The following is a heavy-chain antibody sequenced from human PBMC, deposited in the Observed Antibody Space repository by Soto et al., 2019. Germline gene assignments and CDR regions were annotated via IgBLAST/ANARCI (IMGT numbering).Heavy chain of an antibody. J-gene: IGHJ5*02. D-gene: IGHD5-18*01. Sequence: QVQLVQSGAEVKKPGASVKVSCKASGYTFTGYYMHWVRQAPGQGLEWMGWINPNRGGKNYAQKFQGWVTMTRDTSISTGDMELSRLRPDHTAVYYCARLSGYSYGYLGENWFDPWGQGTLVTVSS. CDR3: ARLSGYSYGYLGENWFDP. V-gene: IGHV1-2*04. CDR1: GYTFTGYY. CDR2: INPNRGGK.